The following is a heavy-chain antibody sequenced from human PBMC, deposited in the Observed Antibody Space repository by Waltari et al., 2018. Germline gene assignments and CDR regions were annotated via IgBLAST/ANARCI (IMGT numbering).Heavy chain of an antibody. J-gene: IGHJ3*02. CDR1: GGTFRSYA. CDR3: ARGGYSGSYYTAFDI. V-gene: IGHV1-69*05. Sequence: QVQLVQSGAEVKKPGSSVKVSCKASGGTFRSYAISWVRPAAGQGLEWMGGIIPIFGTANYAQKFQGRVTITTDESTSTAYMELSSLRSEDTAVYYCARGGYSGSYYTAFDIWGQGTMVTVSS. CDR2: IIPIFGTA. D-gene: IGHD1-26*01.